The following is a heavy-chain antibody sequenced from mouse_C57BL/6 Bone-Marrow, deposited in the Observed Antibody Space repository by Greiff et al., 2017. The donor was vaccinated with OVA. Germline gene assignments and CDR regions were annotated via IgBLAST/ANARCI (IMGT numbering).Heavy chain of an antibody. CDR3: ARDLYYDYDVWYFDV. Sequence: EVQLKESGPGLVKPSQSLSLTCSVTGYSITSGYYWNWIRQFPGNKLEWMGYISYDGSNNYNPSLKNRISITRDTSKNQFFLKLNSVTTEDTATYYCARDLYYDYDVWYFDVWGTGTTVTVSS. J-gene: IGHJ1*03. V-gene: IGHV3-6*01. CDR2: ISYDGSN. CDR1: GYSITSGYY. D-gene: IGHD2-4*01.